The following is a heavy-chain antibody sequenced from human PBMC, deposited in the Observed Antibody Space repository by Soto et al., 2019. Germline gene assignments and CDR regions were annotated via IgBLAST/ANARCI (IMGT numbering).Heavy chain of an antibody. CDR2: IDPSDSYT. CDR1: GYSFTSYW. Sequence: GESLKISCKGSGYSFTSYWISWVRQMPCKCLEWMWRIDPSDSYTNYSPSFQGHVTISADKSISTAYLQWSSLKASDTAMYYCARHEDIVVVPAAFYYYGMDVWGQGTTVTVSS. J-gene: IGHJ6*02. CDR3: ARHEDIVVVPAAFYYYGMDV. D-gene: IGHD2-2*01. V-gene: IGHV5-10-1*01.